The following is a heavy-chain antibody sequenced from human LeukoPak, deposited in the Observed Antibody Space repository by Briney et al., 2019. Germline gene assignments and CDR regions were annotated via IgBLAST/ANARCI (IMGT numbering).Heavy chain of an antibody. J-gene: IGHJ6*03. CDR3: ARSRGLDLHYYYNMAV. V-gene: IGHV3-64*01. D-gene: IGHD3-10*01. CDR1: GFTFSSYA. Sequence: GGSLRLSCAASGFTFSSYAMHWVRQAPGKGLEYVSTINSNGGSTNYANSVKGRFTISRDNSKNTLYLQMGSLRGEDMAVYFCARSRGLDLHYYYNMAVWGKGTTVTVSS. CDR2: INSNGGST.